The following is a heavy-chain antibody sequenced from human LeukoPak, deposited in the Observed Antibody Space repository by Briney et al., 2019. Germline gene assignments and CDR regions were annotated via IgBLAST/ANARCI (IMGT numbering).Heavy chain of an antibody. CDR3: ARVQGGYSGYDHAYWYFDL. CDR2: IYYSGST. J-gene: IGHJ2*01. Sequence: SETLSLTCTVSGVSISSSSYYWGWIRQPPGKGLEWIGSIYYSGSTYYNPSLKSRATISVDTSKNQFSLKLSSVTAADTAVYYCARVQGGYSGYDHAYWYFDLWGRGALVTVSS. D-gene: IGHD5-12*01. CDR1: GVSISSSSYY. V-gene: IGHV4-39*07.